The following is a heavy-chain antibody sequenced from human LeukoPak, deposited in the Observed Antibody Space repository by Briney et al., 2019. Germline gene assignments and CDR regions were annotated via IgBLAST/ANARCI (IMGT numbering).Heavy chain of an antibody. D-gene: IGHD1-14*01. J-gene: IGHJ3*02. CDR1: GFTFSSYS. CDR2: ISCSTSYI. CDR3: ARDRGDNLYDAVDI. V-gene: IGHV3-21*01. Sequence: GGSLRLSCAASGFTFSSYSMNWVRQAPGKGLEWVSSISCSTSYIYYADSLKGRFTISRDNAKNSLSLQMNSLRAEDTAVYYCARDRGDNLYDAVDIWGQGTMVTVSS.